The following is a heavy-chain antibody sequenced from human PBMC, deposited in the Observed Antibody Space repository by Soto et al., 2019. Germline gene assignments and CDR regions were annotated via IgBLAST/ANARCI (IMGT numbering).Heavy chain of an antibody. V-gene: IGHV3-7*01. CDR3: ARAGSLWFGELLKDYYYYGMDV. CDR1: GFTFSSYW. J-gene: IGHJ6*02. Sequence: GGSLRLSCVASGFTFSSYWMSWVRQAPGKGLEWVANIKQDGSEKYYVDSVKGRFTISRDSAKNSLYLQMNSLRAEDTAVYYCARAGSLWFGELLKDYYYYGMDVWGQGTTVTVSS. CDR2: IKQDGSEK. D-gene: IGHD3-10*01.